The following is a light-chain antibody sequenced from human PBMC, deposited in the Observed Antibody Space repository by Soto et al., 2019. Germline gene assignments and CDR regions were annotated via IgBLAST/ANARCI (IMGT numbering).Light chain of an antibody. CDR3: CSYAGSSWV. J-gene: IGLJ3*02. CDR1: SSDVGHYNL. CDR2: EVT. V-gene: IGLV2-23*02. Sequence: QSVLTQPASVSGSPGQSITISCTGSSSDVGHYNLVSWYQHHPGKAPKLIIYEVTKRPSGVSNRLTGSKSGNTASLTVSGLQAEGEADYFCCSYAGSSWVFGGGTKVTVL.